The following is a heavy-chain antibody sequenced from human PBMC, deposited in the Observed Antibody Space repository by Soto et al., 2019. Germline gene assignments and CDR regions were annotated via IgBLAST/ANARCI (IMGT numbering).Heavy chain of an antibody. Sequence: GGSLRLSCAAPGVTVSSNYISWVRPAPGKGVEWVSVIYSGGSTYFADSVKGRFTISRHNSKNTLYLQMNSLRAEDTAVYYCARDGTRDDFWSGNYYYYMDVWGKGTTVTVSS. CDR3: ARDGTRDDFWSGNYYYYMDV. D-gene: IGHD3-3*01. CDR1: GVTVSSNY. V-gene: IGHV3-53*04. J-gene: IGHJ6*03. CDR2: IYSGGST.